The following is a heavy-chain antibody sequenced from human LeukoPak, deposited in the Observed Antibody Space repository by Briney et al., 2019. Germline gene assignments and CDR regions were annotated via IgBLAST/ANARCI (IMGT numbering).Heavy chain of an antibody. D-gene: IGHD6-19*01. CDR3: ARTAVAGTLRWFDL. CDR1: DFTFSNFG. J-gene: IGHJ5*02. CDR2: IRYDGSNN. V-gene: IGHV3-30*02. Sequence: PGGSLRLSCVASDFTFSNFGMHWVRQAPGKGLEWLSFIRYDGSNNYHADSVKGRFSISRDNSKNTLHLQMSTLRPDDTAVYYCARTAVAGTLRWFDLWGQGTLVIVSS.